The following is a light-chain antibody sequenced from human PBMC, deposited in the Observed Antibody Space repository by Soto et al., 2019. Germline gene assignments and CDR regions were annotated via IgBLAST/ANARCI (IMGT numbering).Light chain of an antibody. J-gene: IGLJ1*01. Sequence: QSVLTQPPSASGTPGQRVTISCSGSSSNIGSNYVYWYQQLPGTAPKLLIYRSNQRPSGVPDRFSGSKSGTSASLAISGLRSEDEADYYCAAWDDNLGANFVFGTGTKVTVL. V-gene: IGLV1-47*01. CDR1: SSNIGSNY. CDR2: RSN. CDR3: AAWDDNLGANFV.